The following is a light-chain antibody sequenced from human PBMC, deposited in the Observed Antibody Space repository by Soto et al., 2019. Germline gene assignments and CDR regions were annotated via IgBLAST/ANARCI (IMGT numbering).Light chain of an antibody. V-gene: IGKV1-8*01. CDR3: KQYDRYPRT. J-gene: IGKJ1*01. CDR2: AAS. Sequence: AIRMTQSPSSLSASTGDSVTITCRASQGISSYLAWDQQKPGKAPKLLIYAASTLQSGVPSRFSGSGSGTDFTLTISCLQSEDFATYYCKQYDRYPRTFGQGTKEEIK. CDR1: QGISSY.